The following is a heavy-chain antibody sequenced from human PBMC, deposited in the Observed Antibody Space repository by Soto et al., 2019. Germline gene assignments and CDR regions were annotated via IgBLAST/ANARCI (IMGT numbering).Heavy chain of an antibody. CDR2: IIPILCIA. V-gene: IGHV1-69*02. CDR3: SRATQPRYCSGGRCQNDYYYYMDV. D-gene: IGHD2-15*01. CDR1: GGTFSSYT. Sequence: QVQLVQSGAEVKKPGSSVKVSCKASGGTFSSYTISWVRQAPGQGLEWMGRIIPILCIANYAQKFQGRVTITADKSTSTAYMELSSQRAEDTAVYYWSRATQPRYCSGGRCQNDYYYYMDVWGKGTTVTVSS. J-gene: IGHJ6*03.